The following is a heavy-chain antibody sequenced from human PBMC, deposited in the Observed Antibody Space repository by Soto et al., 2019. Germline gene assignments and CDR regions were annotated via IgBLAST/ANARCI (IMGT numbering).Heavy chain of an antibody. CDR1: GGSFSGYY. D-gene: IGHD3-10*01. Sequence: QVQLQQWGAGLLKPSETLSLTCAVYGGSFSGYYWSWIRQPPGKGLEWIGEINHSGSTNYNPSLKSRVTISVDTSKNQFSLKLSSVTAADTAVYYCARGRPKHYYGSGSSPAYWGQGTLVTVSS. V-gene: IGHV4-34*01. J-gene: IGHJ4*02. CDR2: INHSGST. CDR3: ARGRPKHYYGSGSSPAY.